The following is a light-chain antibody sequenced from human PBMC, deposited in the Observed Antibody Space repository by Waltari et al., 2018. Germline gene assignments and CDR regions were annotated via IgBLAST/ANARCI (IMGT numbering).Light chain of an antibody. CDR2: RTS. Sequence: EIVMTQSPGTLFASPGERVILSCRASQRVGSNLAWYQQKPGQAPRLPIYRTSTRATDIPGTFSGSGSGTGFTLTISSLQSEDFALYYCQQYYNWPRTFGQGTKVEIK. CDR1: QRVGSN. CDR3: QQYYNWPRT. J-gene: IGKJ1*01. V-gene: IGKV3-15*01.